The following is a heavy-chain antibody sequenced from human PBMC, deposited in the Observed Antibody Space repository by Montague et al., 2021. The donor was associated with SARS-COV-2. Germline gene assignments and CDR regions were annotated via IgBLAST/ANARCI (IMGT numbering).Heavy chain of an antibody. Sequence: SETLSLTCTVSGGSISSYSWSWIRQPPGGGLEWIGYIYYSGSTNXNPSLKSRVTISVDTSKNQFSLKLSSVTAADTAVYYCARGSGWMGNAFDIWGQGTMVTVSS. CDR1: GGSISSYS. J-gene: IGHJ3*02. D-gene: IGHD6-19*01. CDR2: IYYSGST. V-gene: IGHV4-59*01. CDR3: ARGSGWMGNAFDI.